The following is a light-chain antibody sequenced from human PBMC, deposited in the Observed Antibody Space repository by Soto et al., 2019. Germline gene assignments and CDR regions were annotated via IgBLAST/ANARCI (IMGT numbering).Light chain of an antibody. V-gene: IGKV2-30*01. CDR3: VEATHSPWT. CDR1: QSLVYSDGNTY. J-gene: IGKJ1*01. Sequence: VIALCALRLTDTLGRPASISCRSSQSLVYSDGNTYLNWFQQRPGQSPRRLIYKVSNRDSGVPDRLSGIGSGTDFTLKLSWVEADDVGLYYCVEATHSPWTFAQGTKLDIK. CDR2: KVS.